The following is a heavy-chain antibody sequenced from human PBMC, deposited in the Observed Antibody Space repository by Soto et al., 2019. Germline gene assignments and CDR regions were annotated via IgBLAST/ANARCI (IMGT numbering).Heavy chain of an antibody. D-gene: IGHD3-22*01. Sequence: ASVKVSCKTSGYTFTDYYLHWVRQAPGQGLEWLGRINPNSGDTTFAPKFQGSVTMTRDTSISTAYMQLSRLRSDDTAVYYCARDWYYYARSGYSKQLWYYFYGRDVWGQGPTVSVSS. CDR3: ARDWYYYARSGYSKQLWYYFYGRDV. CDR2: INPNSGDT. V-gene: IGHV1-2*06. CDR1: GYTFTDYY. J-gene: IGHJ6*02.